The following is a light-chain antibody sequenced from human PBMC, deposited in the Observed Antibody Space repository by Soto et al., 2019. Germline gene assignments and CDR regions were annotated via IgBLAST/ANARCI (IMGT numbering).Light chain of an antibody. CDR2: LGS. CDR3: MEALQTPRRT. Sequence: DIVMTQSPLSLPVTPGEPASISCRSSQSLLHSNGYNYLHWYLQKPGQSPQLLIYLGSNRASGVPDRFSGSGSCTDFTLKISRVEAEDVGVYYCMEALQTPRRTFGPGTKVEIK. CDR1: QSLLHSNGYNY. J-gene: IGKJ1*01. V-gene: IGKV2-28*01.